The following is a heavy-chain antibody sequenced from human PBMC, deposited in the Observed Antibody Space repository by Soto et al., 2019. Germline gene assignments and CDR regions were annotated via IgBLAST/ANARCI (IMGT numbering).Heavy chain of an antibody. CDR2: INADGSEK. CDR1: GFTFADYA. Sequence: GGSLRLSCAVSGFTFADYAVHWVRQSAGKGLEWVSFINADGSEKYYADSVRGRFTISRDNSKDSFYLQMNSLRLEDTAMYYCAKAKFYYDSSPYDSWGQGTLVTVSS. D-gene: IGHD3-22*01. CDR3: AKAKFYYDSSPYDS. J-gene: IGHJ4*02. V-gene: IGHV3-43D*04.